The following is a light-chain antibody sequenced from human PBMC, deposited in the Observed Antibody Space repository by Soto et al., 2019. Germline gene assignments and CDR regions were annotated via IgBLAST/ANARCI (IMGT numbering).Light chain of an antibody. CDR1: QGVSSF. J-gene: IGKJ4*01. V-gene: IGKV1-9*01. Sequence: IQLTQSPSWLSASVGDRVTITCRASQGVSSFLVWYQQKPGKAPKLLIYAASTLQSGVPSRFSGSGSGKDFTLTISTLQPEDFATYYCQQLNDYPLTFGGGTKVEIX. CDR3: QQLNDYPLT. CDR2: AAS.